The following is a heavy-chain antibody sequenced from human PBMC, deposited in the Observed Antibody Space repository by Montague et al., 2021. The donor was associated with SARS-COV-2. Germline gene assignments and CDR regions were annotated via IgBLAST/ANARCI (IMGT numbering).Heavy chain of an antibody. V-gene: IGHV6-1*01. CDR3: ARMGSSWYVRYYYYYGMDV. J-gene: IGHJ6*02. CDR1: GDSVSSNSAA. Sequence: CAISGDSVSSNSAAWNWIRRSPSRGLEWLGRTYYRSKWYNDYAVSVKSRITINPDTSKNQFSLQLNSVTPEDTAVYYCARMGSSWYVRYYYYYGMDVWGQGTTVTVSS. D-gene: IGHD6-13*01. CDR2: TYYRSKWYN.